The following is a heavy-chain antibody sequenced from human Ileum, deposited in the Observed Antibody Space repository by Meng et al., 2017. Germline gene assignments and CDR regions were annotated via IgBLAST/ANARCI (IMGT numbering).Heavy chain of an antibody. CDR1: GYTFTTFG. J-gene: IGHJ4*02. Sequence: QVQLVQSGIEVKKPVSSVKVSCKPSGYTFTTFGISWVRQAPGQGLEWMGWIDPGNGNRDFAQKFQDRITLPTDTTTTTAYMELRSLRSDDTAIFYCARDRQWVFDYWGQGTLVTVSS. D-gene: IGHD6-19*01. V-gene: IGHV1-18*01. CDR3: ARDRQWVFDY. CDR2: IDPGNGNR.